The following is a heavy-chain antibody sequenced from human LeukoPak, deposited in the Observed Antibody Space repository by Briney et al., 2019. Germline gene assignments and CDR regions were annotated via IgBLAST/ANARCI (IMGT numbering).Heavy chain of an antibody. CDR1: GFTFSSYE. J-gene: IGHJ4*02. CDR2: ISSSGSTI. V-gene: IGHV3-48*03. D-gene: IGHD3-3*01. CDR3: AKVRPSVPRLFGYHFDF. Sequence: PGGSLRLSCAASGFTFSSYEMNWVRQAPGKGLEWVSYISSSGSTIYYADSVKGRFTISRDNAKNSLYLQMNSLRVEDTAVYYCAKVRPSVPRLFGYHFDFWGQGSLVAVSS.